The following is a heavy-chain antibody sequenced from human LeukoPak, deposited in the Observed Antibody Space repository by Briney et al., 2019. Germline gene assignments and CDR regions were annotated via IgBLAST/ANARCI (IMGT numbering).Heavy chain of an antibody. CDR2: ISSSGST. V-gene: IGHV4-59*01. Sequence: SETLSLTCTVSGDSFSSYHWSWLRQPPGKGLEWIGYISSSGSTSYNPSLKSRVTISVDTSKNQFSLKLSSVTAADTAVYYCAREGRQDYVYFDHWGQGSLVTVSS. CDR3: AREGRQDYVYFDH. D-gene: IGHD4-17*01. J-gene: IGHJ4*02. CDR1: GDSFSSYH.